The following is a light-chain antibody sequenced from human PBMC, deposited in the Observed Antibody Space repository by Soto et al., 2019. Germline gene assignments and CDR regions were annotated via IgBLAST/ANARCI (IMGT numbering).Light chain of an antibody. CDR3: QQSYSTPLVLLT. V-gene: IGKV1-39*01. CDR1: QSISSY. CDR2: AAS. Sequence: DIPMTQSPSSLSASVGDRVTITCRASQSISSYLNWYQQKPGKAPKLLIYAASSLQSGVPSRFSGSGSGTDFTLTISSLQPEDFATYYCQQSYSTPLVLLTFGGGTKVEIK. J-gene: IGKJ4*01.